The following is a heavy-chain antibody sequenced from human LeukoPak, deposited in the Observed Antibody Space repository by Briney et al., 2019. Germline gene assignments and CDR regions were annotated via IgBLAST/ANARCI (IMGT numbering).Heavy chain of an antibody. V-gene: IGHV3-23*01. CDR2: ISGSGGST. J-gene: IGHJ4*02. Sequence: GGSLRLSCAASGFTFSSYAMSWVRQAPGKGLEWVSAISGSGGSTYYADSVKGRLTISRDNSKNTLYLPMNSLRAEDTAVYYCAKEMGRHCGGDYDYWGQGTLVTVSS. D-gene: IGHD2-21*01. CDR3: AKEMGRHCGGDYDY. CDR1: GFTFSSYA.